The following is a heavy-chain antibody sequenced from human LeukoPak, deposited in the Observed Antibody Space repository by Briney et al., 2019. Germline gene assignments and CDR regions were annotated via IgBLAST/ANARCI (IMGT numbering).Heavy chain of an antibody. CDR1: GDSISSYY. V-gene: IGHV4-34*01. Sequence: TSETLSLTCTVSGDSISSYYCSWIRQPPGKGLEWIGEINHSGSTNYNPSLKSRVTISVDTSKNQFSLKLSSVTAADTAVYYCARHLIRGYCSGGSCYSPVFDIWGQGTMVTVSS. CDR2: INHSGST. D-gene: IGHD2-15*01. CDR3: ARHLIRGYCSGGSCYSPVFDI. J-gene: IGHJ3*02.